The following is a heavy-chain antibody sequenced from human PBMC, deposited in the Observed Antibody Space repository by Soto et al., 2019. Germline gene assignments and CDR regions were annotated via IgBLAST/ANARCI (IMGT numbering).Heavy chain of an antibody. CDR3: AREGRYCSSTSCYTSPYYYYGMDV. J-gene: IGHJ6*02. CDR2: INPNGGST. D-gene: IGHD2-2*02. CDR1: AATFTSYY. V-gene: IGHV1-46*01. Sequence: ASVKVSCKAPAATFTSYYIHWVRQAPGHGLEWMGIINPNGGSTRFAQTFQGRITMTRDTSISTAYMGLSSLRSDDTAVYYCAREGRYCSSTSCYTSPYYYYGMDVWGQGTTVTVSS.